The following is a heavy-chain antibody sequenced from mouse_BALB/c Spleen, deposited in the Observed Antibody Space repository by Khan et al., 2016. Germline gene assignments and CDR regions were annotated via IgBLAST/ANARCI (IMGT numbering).Heavy chain of an antibody. Sequence: VQLQQSGTVLARPGASVKMSCKASGYSFTSYWMHWVKKRPGQGLEWIGGIYPGNSDTSYNQKFKGKAKLTAVTSASTAYMEFSSLTNEDSAVYYCTRDRDWYFDVWGAGTTVTVSS. CDR1: GYSFTSYW. CDR2: IYPGNSDT. V-gene: IGHV1-5*01. CDR3: TRDRDWYFDV. J-gene: IGHJ1*01.